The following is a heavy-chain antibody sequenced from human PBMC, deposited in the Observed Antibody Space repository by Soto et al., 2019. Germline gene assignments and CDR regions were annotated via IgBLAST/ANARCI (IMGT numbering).Heavy chain of an antibody. Sequence: EVQLVESGGGLVQPGGSLRLSCVASGLTLSRYWMSWVRQAPGKGLEWVANIKEDGGKTYYVDSVKGRFTISRDNAKNSVYLQMNRLRVEDTAVYYCSRDYSGPGPDWGQGTLVIVSS. D-gene: IGHD2-15*01. J-gene: IGHJ4*02. V-gene: IGHV3-7*04. CDR1: GLTLSRYW. CDR2: IKEDGGKT. CDR3: SRDYSGPGPD.